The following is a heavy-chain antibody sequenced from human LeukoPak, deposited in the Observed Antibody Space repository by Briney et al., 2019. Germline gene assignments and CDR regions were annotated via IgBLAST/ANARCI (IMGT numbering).Heavy chain of an antibody. CDR2: IYHSGST. CDR3: ARAQDTVTTFSGAFDI. J-gene: IGHJ3*02. V-gene: IGHV4-4*02. CDR1: GGSLSSSNW. Sequence: SETLSLTCSVSGGSLSSSNWWSWVRQPPGKGLEWIGEIYHSGSTNYNPSLKSRVTISVDKSKNQFSLKLSSVTAADTAVYYCARAQDTVTTFSGAFDIWGQGTMVTVSS. D-gene: IGHD4-11*01.